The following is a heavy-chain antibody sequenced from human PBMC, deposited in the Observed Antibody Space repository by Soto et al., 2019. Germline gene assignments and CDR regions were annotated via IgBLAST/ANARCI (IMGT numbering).Heavy chain of an antibody. Sequence: SETLSLTCTVSGGSISSSSYYWGWIRQPPGKGLEWIGSIYYSGSTYYNPSLKSRVTISVDTSKNQFSLKLSSVTAADMAVYYCARRGPDFWSGYYYMDVWGKGTTVTVSS. D-gene: IGHD3-3*01. CDR2: IYYSGST. J-gene: IGHJ6*03. V-gene: IGHV4-39*01. CDR3: ARRGPDFWSGYYYMDV. CDR1: GGSISSSSYY.